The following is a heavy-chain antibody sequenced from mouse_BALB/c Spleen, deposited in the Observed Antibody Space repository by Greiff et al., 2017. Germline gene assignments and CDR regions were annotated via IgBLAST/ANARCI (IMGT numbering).Heavy chain of an antibody. V-gene: IGHV5-12-2*01. Sequence: EVQGVESGGGLVQPGGSLKLSCAASGFTFSSYTMSWVRQTPEKRLEWVAYISNGGGSTYYPDTVKGRFTIFRDNAKNTLYLQMGSLKSEDTAMYYCARQRGRDYPFAYWGQGTLVTVSA. CDR2: ISNGGGST. CDR3: ARQRGRDYPFAY. J-gene: IGHJ3*01. CDR1: GFTFSSYT. D-gene: IGHD2-4*01.